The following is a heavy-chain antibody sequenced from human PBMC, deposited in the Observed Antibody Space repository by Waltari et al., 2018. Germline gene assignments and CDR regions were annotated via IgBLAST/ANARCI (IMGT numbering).Heavy chain of an antibody. D-gene: IGHD2-15*01. Sequence: QSQLQKSGPGLVKPSGTLSLRCTVSGDSMSSTDWWSWVRQSPQKGLEWIGQVQYSGRSNYNPSFASRVTVSIDTSNNQFSLKLTSATAADTAMYYCARDRGRGIYLDTWGPGMQVTVSP. J-gene: IGHJ5*02. CDR1: GDSMSSTDW. V-gene: IGHV4-4*02. CDR2: VQYSGRS. CDR3: ARDRGRGIYLDT.